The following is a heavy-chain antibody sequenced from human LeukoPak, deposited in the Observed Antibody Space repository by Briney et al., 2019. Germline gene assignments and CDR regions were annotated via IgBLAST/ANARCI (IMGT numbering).Heavy chain of an antibody. J-gene: IGHJ4*02. D-gene: IGHD2-2*01. CDR3: ARDFYCSRTSCYAPSFDY. V-gene: IGHV3-64*04. CDR2: ISSNGGRT. Sequence: GGSLRLSCSASGFTFSNYGMHWVRQAPGKGLEYVSAISSNGGRTYYADSVKGRFTISRDNSKNTLYLQMKSLRAEDTAVYYCARDFYCSRTSCYAPSFDYWGQGTLVTVSS. CDR1: GFTFSNYG.